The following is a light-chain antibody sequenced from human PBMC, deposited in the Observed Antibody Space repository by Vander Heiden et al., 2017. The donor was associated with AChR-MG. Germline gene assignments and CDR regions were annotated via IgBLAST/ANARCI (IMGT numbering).Light chain of an antibody. CDR3: QSYDRLGGYV. Sequence: QSVLPPPPSVSGAPGQRVTISCTGSSPNIGARYAVHWYQQLPGRAPKLLISDNTNRPSGVPDRFSGSKSGTSASLAITGLQAEDEADYYCQSYDRLGGYVFGPGTKVTVL. J-gene: IGLJ1*01. V-gene: IGLV1-40*01. CDR1: SPNIGARYA. CDR2: DNT.